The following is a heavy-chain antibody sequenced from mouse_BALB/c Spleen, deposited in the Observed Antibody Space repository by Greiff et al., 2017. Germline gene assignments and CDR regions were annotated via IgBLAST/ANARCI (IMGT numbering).Heavy chain of an antibody. CDR3: ARRGRDYAMDY. Sequence: VQLQQSGAELVRPGSSVKISCKASGYAFRSYWMNWVKQRPGQGLEWIGQIYPGDGDTNYNGKFKGKATLTADKSSSTAYMQLSSLTSEDSAVYFCARRGRDYAMDYWGQGTSVTVSS. CDR2: IYPGDGDT. CDR1: GYAFRSYW. V-gene: IGHV1-80*01. J-gene: IGHJ4*01.